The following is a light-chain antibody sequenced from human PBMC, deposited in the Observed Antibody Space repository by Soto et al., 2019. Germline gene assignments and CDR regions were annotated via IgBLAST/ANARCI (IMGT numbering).Light chain of an antibody. V-gene: IGLV2-14*02. CDR1: SSDVGSDYL. J-gene: IGLJ2*01. CDR2: EGT. CDR3: SSYTSSSTLV. Sequence: QSALTQPASVSGSPGQSITISCTGTSSDVGSDYLVSWYQQHPGTAPKLIIYEGTKRPSGVSDRFSGSKSGNTASLTISGLQAEDEADYYCSSYTSSSTLVFGGGTKLTVL.